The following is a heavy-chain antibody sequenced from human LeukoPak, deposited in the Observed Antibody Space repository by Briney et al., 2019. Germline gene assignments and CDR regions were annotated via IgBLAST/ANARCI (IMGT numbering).Heavy chain of an antibody. CDR1: GGSFSGYY. V-gene: IGHV4-34*01. D-gene: IGHD1-26*01. J-gene: IGHJ4*02. CDR3: ARGYSGSLQRYYFDY. Sequence: PSETLSLTCAVYGGSFSGYYWSWIRQPPGKGLEWIGEINHSGSTNQNPSPKSRVTISVDTSKNQFSLKLSSVTAADTAVYYCARGYSGSLQRYYFDYCGQGTLVTVSS. CDR2: INHSGST.